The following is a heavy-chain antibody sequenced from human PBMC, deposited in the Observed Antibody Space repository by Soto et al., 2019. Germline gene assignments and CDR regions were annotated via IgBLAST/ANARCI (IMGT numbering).Heavy chain of an antibody. Sequence: GGSLRLSCAASGFTFSTYAMAWVRQAPGKGLEWVSGVSASGLNTDYADPVKGRFYISRDNSKNTLYLQMNSLRAEDTAVYYCAKNGLWFGEKIDYWGQGTLVTVSS. D-gene: IGHD3-10*01. CDR2: VSASGLNT. J-gene: IGHJ4*02. CDR1: GFTFSTYA. CDR3: AKNGLWFGEKIDY. V-gene: IGHV3-23*01.